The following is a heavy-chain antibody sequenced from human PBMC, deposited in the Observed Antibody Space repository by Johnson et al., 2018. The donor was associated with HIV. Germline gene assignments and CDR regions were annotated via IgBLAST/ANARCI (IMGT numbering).Heavy chain of an antibody. D-gene: IGHD3-22*01. CDR3: ASGENHYDSSGYHNAFDI. CDR2: IKSKTDGGTT. J-gene: IGHJ3*02. V-gene: IGHV3-15*01. CDR1: GFTFSNAW. Sequence: VQLVESGGGLVQPGGSLRLSCAASGFTFSNAWMSWVRQAPGKGLEWVGRIKSKTDGGTTDYAAPVKGRCTISRDDSKNTLYLQMNSLRVEDTAVYYCASGENHYDSSGYHNAFDIWGQGTMVTVSS.